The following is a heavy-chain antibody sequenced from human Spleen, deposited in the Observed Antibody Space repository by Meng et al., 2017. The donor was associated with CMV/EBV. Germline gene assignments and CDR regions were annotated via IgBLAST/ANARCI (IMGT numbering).Heavy chain of an antibody. V-gene: IGHV1-18*04. Sequence: ASVKVSCKASGYTFTGYYMHWVRQAPGQGLEWMGWISIYNGNTNYAENFQGRVIMTTDTSTSTAYMELRRLTSHDTAMYYCARDAFITGTTYFYGMDVWGQGTTVTVSS. D-gene: IGHD1-7*01. CDR3: ARDAFITGTTYFYGMDV. CDR1: GYTFTGYY. CDR2: ISIYNGNT. J-gene: IGHJ6*02.